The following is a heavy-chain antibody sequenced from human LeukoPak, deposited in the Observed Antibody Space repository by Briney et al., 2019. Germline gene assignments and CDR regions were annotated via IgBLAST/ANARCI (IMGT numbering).Heavy chain of an antibody. D-gene: IGHD2-15*01. V-gene: IGHV3-30*03. CDR1: GFTFSSYS. CDR3: ARDFLDRGYCSGGSCSEIDY. Sequence: PGGSLRLSCAASGFTFSSYSMNWVRQAPGKGLEWVAVISYDGSNKYYADSVKGRFTISRDNSKNTLYLQMNSLRAEDTAVYYCARDFLDRGYCSGGSCSEIDYWGQGTLVTVSS. CDR2: ISYDGSNK. J-gene: IGHJ4*02.